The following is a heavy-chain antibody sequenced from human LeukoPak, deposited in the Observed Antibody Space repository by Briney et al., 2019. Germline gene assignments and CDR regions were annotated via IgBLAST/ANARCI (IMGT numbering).Heavy chain of an antibody. D-gene: IGHD6-19*01. V-gene: IGHV4-61*01. CDR2: IYYSGST. J-gene: IGHJ3*02. CDR1: GGSISSSTYH. CDR3: ARDVTIAVAGTRFDAFDI. Sequence: SETLSLTCTASGGSISSSTYHWSWLRHPPGKGLEWTGYIYYSGSTNYNPSLKSRVTISVDTSKNQFSLKLSSVTAADTAVYYCARDVTIAVAGTRFDAFDIWGQGTMVTVSS.